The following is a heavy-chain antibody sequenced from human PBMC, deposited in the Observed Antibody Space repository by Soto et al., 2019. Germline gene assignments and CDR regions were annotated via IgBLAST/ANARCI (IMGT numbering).Heavy chain of an antibody. V-gene: IGHV3-23*01. Sequence: PGGSLRLSCAASGFTFSSYAMSWVRQAPGKGLEWVSAISGSGGSTYYADSVKGRFTISRDNSKNTLYLQMNSLRAEDTAVYYCAKDFRDYGLSYYFDYWGQGTLVTVSS. CDR2: ISGSGGST. CDR3: AKDFRDYGLSYYFDY. CDR1: GFTFSSYA. J-gene: IGHJ4*02. D-gene: IGHD4-17*01.